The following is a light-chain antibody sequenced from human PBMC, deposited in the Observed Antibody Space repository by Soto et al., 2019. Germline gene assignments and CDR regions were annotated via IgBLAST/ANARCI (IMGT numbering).Light chain of an antibody. Sequence: EIVMTQSPATLSVSPGERATLSCRASQSVSSNLAWYQQKPGQAPRLLIYGASTRATGIPARFSGRGSGTEFTLTISSPQSEEFAVYYCQQYNNWPRTFGQGTKVEIK. CDR2: GAS. V-gene: IGKV3-15*01. CDR3: QQYNNWPRT. CDR1: QSVSSN. J-gene: IGKJ1*01.